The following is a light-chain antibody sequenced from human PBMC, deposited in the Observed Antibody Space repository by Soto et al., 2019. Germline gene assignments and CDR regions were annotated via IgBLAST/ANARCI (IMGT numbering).Light chain of an antibody. CDR3: SSYTTSSTYV. V-gene: IGLV2-14*01. CDR2: EVS. Sequence: QSALTQPASVSGSPGQSITISCTGTSNDIGGYNYVSWYQQHLGKAPKLMIYEVSNRPSGISNRFSASKSSNAASLTISGLQAEDEADYYCSSYTTSSTYVFGTGTKVTVL. J-gene: IGLJ1*01. CDR1: SNDIGGYNY.